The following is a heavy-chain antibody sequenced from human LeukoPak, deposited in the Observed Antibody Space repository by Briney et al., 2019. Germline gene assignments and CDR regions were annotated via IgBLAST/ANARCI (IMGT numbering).Heavy chain of an antibody. D-gene: IGHD2-2*01. V-gene: IGHV4-4*09. CDR2: IYASGST. CDR1: GGSISRYY. Sequence: PSETLSLTCTVSGGSISRYYWTWIRQSPGKGLEWIGHIYASGSTNYNSSLKSRVTISVDAPNNQLSLRLSSVTAADTAVYYCASIVMIPTAMDYFYYMDVWGKGTKVTVSS. CDR3: ASIVMIPTAMDYFYYMDV. J-gene: IGHJ6*03.